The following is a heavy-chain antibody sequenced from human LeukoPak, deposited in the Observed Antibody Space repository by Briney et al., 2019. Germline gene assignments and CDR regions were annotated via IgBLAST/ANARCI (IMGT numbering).Heavy chain of an antibody. CDR1: GFTFSDYY. J-gene: IGHJ4*02. CDR3: AKAVDPMGY. Sequence: GGSLRLSCAASGFTFSDYYMSWDRQAPGKGLEWVSAISGSGGSTYYADSVKGRFTISRDNSKNTPYLQMNSLRAEDTAVYYCAKAVDPMGYWGQGTLVTVSS. V-gene: IGHV3-23*01. CDR2: ISGSGGST. D-gene: IGHD5-12*01.